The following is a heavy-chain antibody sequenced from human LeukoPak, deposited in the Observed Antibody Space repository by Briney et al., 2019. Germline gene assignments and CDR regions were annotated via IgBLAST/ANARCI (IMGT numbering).Heavy chain of an antibody. J-gene: IGHJ4*02. CDR2: IYYSGST. Sequence: SETLSLTCTVSGGSISSSSYYWGWIRQPPGKGLEWIGSIYYSGSTYYNPSLKSRVTISVDTSKNQFSLKLSSVTAADTAVYYCARRRYYGGNAKKYYFDYWGQGTLVTVSS. D-gene: IGHD4-23*01. V-gene: IGHV4-39*01. CDR1: GGSISSSSYY. CDR3: ARRRYYGGNAKKYYFDY.